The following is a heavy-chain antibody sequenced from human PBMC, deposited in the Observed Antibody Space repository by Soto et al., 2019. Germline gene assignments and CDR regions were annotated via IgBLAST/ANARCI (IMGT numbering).Heavy chain of an antibody. CDR3: VRVAVSRVGAQAYDH. CDR1: GFTFSNFM. Sequence: EVQLVESGGGLVQPGGSLRLSCAASGFTFSNFMMNWVRQAPGKGLEWLAFISSGSDVIYYADSVKGRFTVSRDNAQKSLYLQMDSLRDEDSAVYYCVRVAVSRVGAQAYDHLGQGTLVTVSS. J-gene: IGHJ4*02. D-gene: IGHD1-26*01. V-gene: IGHV3-48*02. CDR2: ISSGSDVI.